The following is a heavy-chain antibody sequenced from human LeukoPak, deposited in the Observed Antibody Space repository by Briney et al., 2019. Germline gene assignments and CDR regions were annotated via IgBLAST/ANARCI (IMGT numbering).Heavy chain of an antibody. CDR3: ARDPLGLVYAGDAFDI. D-gene: IGHD2-8*01. V-gene: IGHV4-4*07. J-gene: IGHJ3*02. Sequence: SETLSLTCTVSGGSISSYYWRWIRQPAGKGLEWIGRIYTSGSTNYNPSLKSRVTMSVDTSKNQFSLKLSSVTAADTAVYYCARDPLGLVYAGDAFDIWGQGTMVTVSS. CDR1: GGSISSYY. CDR2: IYTSGST.